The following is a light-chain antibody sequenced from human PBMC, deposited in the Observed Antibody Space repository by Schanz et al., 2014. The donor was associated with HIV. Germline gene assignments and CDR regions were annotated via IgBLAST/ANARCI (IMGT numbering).Light chain of an antibody. V-gene: IGLV1-44*01. Sequence: QSVLTQPPSASGTPGQGVTISCSGSSSNIGSYYVNWYQQLPGTAPRLLIYSHNERPSGVPDRFSGSQSGTSASLAIIGLQFEDEAHYFCAAWDDTLNGPVFGGGTKLTVL. CDR3: AAWDDTLNGPV. CDR2: SHN. CDR1: SSNIGSYY. J-gene: IGLJ2*01.